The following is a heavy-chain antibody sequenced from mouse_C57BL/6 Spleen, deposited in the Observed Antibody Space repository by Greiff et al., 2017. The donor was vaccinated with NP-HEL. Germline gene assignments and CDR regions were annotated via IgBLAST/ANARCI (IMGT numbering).Heavy chain of an antibody. Sequence: EVQVVESGGGLVKPGGSLKLSCAASGFTFSSYAMSWVRQTPEKRLEWVATISDGGSYTYYPDNVKGRFTISRDNAKNNLYLQMSHLKSEDTAMYYCARASDDYGRDWYFDVWGTGTTVTVSS. CDR2: ISDGGSYT. CDR1: GFTFSSYA. D-gene: IGHD2-4*01. V-gene: IGHV5-4*01. J-gene: IGHJ1*03. CDR3: ARASDDYGRDWYFDV.